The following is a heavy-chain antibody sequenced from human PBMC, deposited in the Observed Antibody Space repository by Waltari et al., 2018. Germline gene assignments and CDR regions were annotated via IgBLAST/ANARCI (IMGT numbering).Heavy chain of an antibody. CDR1: GFSFSSYD. J-gene: IGHJ4*02. D-gene: IGHD6-19*01. CDR3: TRDLYGSGVDYFDP. CDR2: ISGSGRSYI. Sequence: DVQLVESGGGLVKPGGSLRLSCAASGFSFSSYDMNWVRQAPGGVLGLVASISGSGRSYIFNTDSVKGRFTISRDNAKNLLFLQMNSLRAEDTAVYYCTRDLYGSGVDYFDPWGQGTLVTVSS. V-gene: IGHV3-21*01.